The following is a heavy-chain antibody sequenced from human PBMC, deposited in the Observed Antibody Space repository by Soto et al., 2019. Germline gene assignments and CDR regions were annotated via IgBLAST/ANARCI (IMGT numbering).Heavy chain of an antibody. V-gene: IGHV4-28*03. D-gene: IGHD3-9*01. CDR1: GYSISSSNW. J-gene: IGHJ6*02. Sequence: SETLSLTCAVSGYSISSSNWWGWIRQPPGKGLEWIGYIYYSGTTYYNPSLMSRVTMSVDTSKNQFSLKLISVTAADTAVYYCARGPSEWGYDILTGSVDYYYYGMDVWGQGTTVTVS. CDR2: IYYSGTT. CDR3: ARGPSEWGYDILTGSVDYYYYGMDV.